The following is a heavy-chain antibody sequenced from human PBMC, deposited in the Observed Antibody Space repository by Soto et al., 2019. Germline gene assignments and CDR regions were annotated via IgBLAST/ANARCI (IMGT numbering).Heavy chain of an antibody. CDR3: VRDFEGSYGYGPFDY. CDR1: GGTFSSYA. J-gene: IGHJ4*02. Sequence: SVKVSCKASGGTFSSYAISWVRQAPGQGLEWMGGIIPIFGTANYAQKFQGRVTITADESTSTAYMELSSLRSEDTAVYYCVRDFEGSYGYGPFDYWGQGTLVTVS. V-gene: IGHV1-69*13. CDR2: IIPIFGTA. D-gene: IGHD5-18*01.